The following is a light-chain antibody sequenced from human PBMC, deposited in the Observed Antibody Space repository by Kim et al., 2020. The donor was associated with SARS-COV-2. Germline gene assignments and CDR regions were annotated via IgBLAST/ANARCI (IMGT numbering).Light chain of an antibody. V-gene: IGKV3-20*01. CDR2: GAF. J-gene: IGKJ2*03. CDR3: QQYGNSYS. CDR1: QSVSGND. Sequence: EIVLTQSPGTLSLSSGERATLSCRASQSVSGNDLAWYQQRPGQAPTLLIYGAFTRASGVPDRFSGSGSGTDFTLTISRLEPDDFAVYYCQQYGNSYSFGPGTKREI.